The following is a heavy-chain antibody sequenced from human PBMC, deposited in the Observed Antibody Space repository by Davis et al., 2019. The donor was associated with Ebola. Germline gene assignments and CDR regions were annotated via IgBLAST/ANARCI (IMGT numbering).Heavy chain of an antibody. CDR3: ATLILNYGGHDS. CDR2: INPSGGST. CDR1: GYTFTSYY. J-gene: IGHJ4*02. V-gene: IGHV1-46*01. D-gene: IGHD4-23*01. Sequence: ASVKVSCKASGYTFTSYYMHWVRQAPGQGLEWMGIINPSGGSTSYAQKLQGRVTMTTDTSTSTAYMELRSLRSGDTAFYYCATLILNYGGHDSWGQGTLITVSS.